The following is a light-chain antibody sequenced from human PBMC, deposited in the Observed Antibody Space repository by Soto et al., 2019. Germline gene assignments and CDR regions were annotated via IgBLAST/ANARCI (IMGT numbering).Light chain of an antibody. CDR1: QSLLYRDGHNH. V-gene: IGKV2-28*01. Sequence: DIVMTQSPLSLAVTPGEPASISCRSSQSLLYRDGHNHLNWFLQKPGQSPQVLLHLGSNRASGGPDRFSGSASGTYFTLRISRVEAVVVCVCYCRQALQTPLTFGEGTSVEIK. CDR3: RQALQTPLT. J-gene: IGKJ4*02. CDR2: LGS.